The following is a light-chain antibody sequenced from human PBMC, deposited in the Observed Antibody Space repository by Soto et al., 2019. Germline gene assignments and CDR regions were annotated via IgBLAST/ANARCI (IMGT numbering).Light chain of an antibody. CDR1: QGIGSY. Sequence: DIQLTQSPSFLSASVXDXXXITCRASQGIGSYLAWYQQKPGKAPNLLIYAASTLQSGVPSRFSGSGSGTEYTLTISSLQPEDFATYYCHQLNDYPLTFGGGTKVEIK. CDR3: HQLNDYPLT. V-gene: IGKV1-9*01. J-gene: IGKJ4*01. CDR2: AAS.